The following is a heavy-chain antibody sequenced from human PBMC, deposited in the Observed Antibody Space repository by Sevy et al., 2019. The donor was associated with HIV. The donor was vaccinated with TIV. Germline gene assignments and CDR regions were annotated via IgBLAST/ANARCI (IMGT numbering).Heavy chain of an antibody. Sequence: SETLSLTCTVSGDSVSSGSYYWSWIRQPPGKGLEWIGYIDDSGNTDYNPSLKNRVTISHATAKTRYSLKLHFVTATDTAVDHCDRGTPFDLQLWLLDYFDYWGQGALVTVSS. J-gene: IGHJ4*02. V-gene: IGHV4-61*01. CDR2: IDDSGNT. CDR1: GDSVSSGSYY. CDR3: DRGTPFDLQLWLLDYFDY. D-gene: IGHD5-18*01.